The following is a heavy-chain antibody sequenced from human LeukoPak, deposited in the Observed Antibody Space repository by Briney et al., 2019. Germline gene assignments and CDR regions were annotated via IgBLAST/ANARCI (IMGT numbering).Heavy chain of an antibody. J-gene: IGHJ6*03. Sequence: PSETLSLTCTVSDGSITIYDWSWVRQPPGKGLEFIGHVHYSGTANYNPSLKSRVTMSVDTSKNQFSLKLSSVTAADTAVYYCARDGLITIFGVVLYMDVWGKGTTVTVSS. V-gene: IGHV4-59*12. D-gene: IGHD3-3*01. CDR1: DGSITIYD. CDR3: ARDGLITIFGVVLYMDV. CDR2: VHYSGTA.